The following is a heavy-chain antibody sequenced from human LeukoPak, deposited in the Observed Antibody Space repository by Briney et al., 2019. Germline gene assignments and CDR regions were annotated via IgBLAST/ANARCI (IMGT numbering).Heavy chain of an antibody. Sequence: GGSLRLSCAASGFTFSSYAMHWVRQAPGKGLEWVAVISDDGSNKYYADSVKGRFTISRDNSKNTLYLQMNSLRAEDTAVYYCAKDQGYYYDSSGSDYWGQGTLVTVSS. CDR2: ISDDGSNK. CDR1: GFTFSSYA. V-gene: IGHV3-30-3*01. D-gene: IGHD3-22*01. J-gene: IGHJ4*02. CDR3: AKDQGYYYDSSGSDY.